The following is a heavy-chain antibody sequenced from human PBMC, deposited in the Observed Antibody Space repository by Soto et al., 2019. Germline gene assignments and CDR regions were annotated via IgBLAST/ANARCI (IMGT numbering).Heavy chain of an antibody. CDR3: ARGDSSGWYDAFDI. CDR2: IYYSGST. V-gene: IGHV4-59*01. D-gene: IGHD6-19*01. Sequence: SETLSLTCTVSGGSISSYYWSWIRQPPGKGLEWIGCIYYSGSTNYTPSLTGRVTISVDTSKNQFSLKLTSVTAADTAVYYCARGDSSGWYDAFDIWGQGTMVTVSS. CDR1: GGSISSYY. J-gene: IGHJ3*02.